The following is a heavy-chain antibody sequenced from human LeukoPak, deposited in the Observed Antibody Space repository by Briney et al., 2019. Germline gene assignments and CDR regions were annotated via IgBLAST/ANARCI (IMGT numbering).Heavy chain of an antibody. CDR2: IYYSGST. V-gene: IGHV4-61*10. D-gene: IGHD6-6*01. J-gene: IGHJ5*02. CDR3: ARDRYSSSSGGWFDP. Sequence: PSETLSLTCTVSGGSISSGSYYWSWIRQPAGRGLEWIGYIYYSGSTNYNPSLKSRVPISVDTSKNQFSLKLSSVTAADTAVYYCARDRYSSSSGGWFDPWGQGTLVTVSS. CDR1: GGSISSGSYY.